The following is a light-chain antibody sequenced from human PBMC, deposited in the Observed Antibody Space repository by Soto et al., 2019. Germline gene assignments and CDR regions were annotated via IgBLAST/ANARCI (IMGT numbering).Light chain of an antibody. J-gene: IGLJ2*01. Sequence: QSVLTQPPSVSAAPGLTVTISCSGSSSNVQNNYVSWHQQLPGAAPKLLIYGNNKRPSGIPDRFSGSKSGATATLGITGLQTGDAADYYCVTWDSSLSAAVFGGGTKLTVL. V-gene: IGLV1-51*01. CDR1: SSNVQNNY. CDR3: VTWDSSLSAAV. CDR2: GNN.